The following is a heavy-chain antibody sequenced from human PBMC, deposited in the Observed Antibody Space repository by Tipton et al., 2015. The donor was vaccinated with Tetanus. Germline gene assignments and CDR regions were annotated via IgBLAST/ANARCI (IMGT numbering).Heavy chain of an antibody. CDR2: VHHSGST. CDR1: GGSFSGHY. CDR3: ARGYNGYDILTAYPHYFDS. D-gene: IGHD3-9*01. Sequence: TLSLTCAVYGGSFSGHYWSWMRQPPGKGLEWIGEVHHSGSTKYNPSLKSRVTILADTSKDQFSLRLSSVTAADTAVYYCARGYNGYDILTAYPHYFDSWGQGTLVTVSS. V-gene: IGHV4-34*01. J-gene: IGHJ4*02.